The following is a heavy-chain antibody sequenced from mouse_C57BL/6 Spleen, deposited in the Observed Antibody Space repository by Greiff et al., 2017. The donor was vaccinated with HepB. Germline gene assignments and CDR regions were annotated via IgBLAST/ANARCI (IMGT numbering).Heavy chain of an antibody. CDR2: INPSTGGT. J-gene: IGHJ3*01. CDR3: ARVYYGYDDGAWFAY. V-gene: IGHV1-42*01. CDR1: GYSFTGYY. Sequence: VQLQQSGPELVKPGASVKISCKASGYSFTGYYMNWVKQSPEKSLEWIGEINPSTGGTTYNQKFKAKATLTLDKSSSTAYMQLKSLTSEDSAVYYCARVYYGYDDGAWFAYWGQGTLVTVSA. D-gene: IGHD2-2*01.